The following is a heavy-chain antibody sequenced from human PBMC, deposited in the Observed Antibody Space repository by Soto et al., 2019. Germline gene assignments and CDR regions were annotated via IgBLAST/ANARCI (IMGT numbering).Heavy chain of an antibody. Sequence: QVQVVESGGGVVQPGRSLRLSCAASGFAFSSCAMQWVRQAPGKGLEWVGVISNDGSNKYYADSVKGRFTISRDNSKNTLYLQMNSLRAEDTAVYYCAKDGRQWGLNWFDPWGQGTLVTVSS. V-gene: IGHV3-30*04. CDR3: AKDGRQWGLNWFDP. CDR1: GFAFSSCA. CDR2: ISNDGSNK. D-gene: IGHD6-19*01. J-gene: IGHJ5*02.